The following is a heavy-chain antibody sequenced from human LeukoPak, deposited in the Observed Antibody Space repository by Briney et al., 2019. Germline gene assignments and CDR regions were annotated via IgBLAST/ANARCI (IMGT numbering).Heavy chain of an antibody. Sequence: QPGRSLRLSCAASGFTFRSYAMHWVRQAPGKGLEGVAVISYDGSNKYYADSVKGRFTISRDNSKNTLYLQTNSLRAEDTAVYYCARGERWLQSLYFDYWGQGTLVTVSS. CDR1: GFTFRSYA. D-gene: IGHD5-24*01. V-gene: IGHV3-30*04. CDR2: ISYDGSNK. CDR3: ARGERWLQSLYFDY. J-gene: IGHJ4*02.